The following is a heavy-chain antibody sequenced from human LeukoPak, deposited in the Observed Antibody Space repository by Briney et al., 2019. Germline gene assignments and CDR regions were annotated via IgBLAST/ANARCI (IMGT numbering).Heavy chain of an antibody. Sequence: SETLSLTCTVSGGSISDSYWSWVRQPPGKGLEWVGFVYNGRSANYNPSLKSRLTMSLNTFKNQFSLRLNSLTTADTAVYYCARDPGFGELLSVGYFDLWGRGILVTVS. CDR1: GGSISDSY. V-gene: IGHV4-59*01. D-gene: IGHD3-10*01. CDR3: ARDPGFGELLSVGYFDL. J-gene: IGHJ2*01. CDR2: VYNGRSA.